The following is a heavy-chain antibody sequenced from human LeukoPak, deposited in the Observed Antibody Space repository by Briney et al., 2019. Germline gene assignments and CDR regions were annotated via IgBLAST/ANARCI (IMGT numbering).Heavy chain of an antibody. CDR3: ARNLYGSSSTDWFDP. V-gene: IGHV1-18*01. D-gene: IGHD6-6*01. CDR1: GYTFTSYG. Sequence: GASVKVSCKASGYTFTSYGISWVRQAPGQGLEWMGWISAYNGNTHYAQKLQGRVTMTTDTSPSTAYMELRSLRSDDTAGYYCARNLYGSSSTDWFDPWGQGTLVTVSS. CDR2: ISAYNGNT. J-gene: IGHJ5*02.